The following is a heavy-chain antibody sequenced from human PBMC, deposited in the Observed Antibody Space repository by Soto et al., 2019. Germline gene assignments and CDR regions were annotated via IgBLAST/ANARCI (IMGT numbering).Heavy chain of an antibody. CDR2: IYYSGST. Sequence: TLSLTCTASGGSISSYYWSWIRQPPGKGLEWIGYIYYSGSTNYNPSLKSRVTISVDTSKNQFSLKLSSVTAADTAVYYCASSGRFGDYYYYYYMDVWGKGTTVTVSS. CDR3: ASSGRFGDYYYYYYMDV. V-gene: IGHV4-59*01. CDR1: GGSISSYY. J-gene: IGHJ6*03. D-gene: IGHD3-10*01.